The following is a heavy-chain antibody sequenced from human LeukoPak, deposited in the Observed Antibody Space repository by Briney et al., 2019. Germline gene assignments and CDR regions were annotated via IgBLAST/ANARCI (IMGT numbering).Heavy chain of an antibody. CDR3: ARESFESLDY. V-gene: IGHV3-33*01. J-gene: IGHJ4*02. CDR1: GFTFSSYG. Sequence: GGSLRLSCAASGFTFSSYGMHWVRRAPGKGLEWVAVIWFDGSNRYFADSVKGRFTISRDNSKNTLYLQMNSLRAEDTAVCYCARESFESLDYWGQGTLLTVSS. D-gene: IGHD3-16*01. CDR2: IWFDGSNR.